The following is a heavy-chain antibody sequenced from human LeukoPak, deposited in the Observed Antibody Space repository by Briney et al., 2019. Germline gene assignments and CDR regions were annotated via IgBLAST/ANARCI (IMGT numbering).Heavy chain of an antibody. CDR3: ARDKGYYDSSGYLYDAFDI. J-gene: IGHJ3*02. Sequence: SETLSLTYTVSGGSISSGSYYSSWIRQPAGNGLEWIGRIYTSGSTNYNPSLKSRVTISVDTSKNQFSLKLSSVTAADTAVYYCARDKGYYDSSGYLYDAFDIWGQGTMVTVSS. V-gene: IGHV4-61*02. CDR2: IYTSGST. CDR1: GGSISSGSYY. D-gene: IGHD3-22*01.